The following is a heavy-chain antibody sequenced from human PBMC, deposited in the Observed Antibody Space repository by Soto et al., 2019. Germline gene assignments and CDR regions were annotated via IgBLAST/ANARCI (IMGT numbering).Heavy chain of an antibody. Sequence: GGSLRLSCAASGFTFSSYAMSWVRQAPGKGLEWVSAVSGSGDSAYYADSVKGRFNISRDNSTTTLFLQMHSLRAEDTAVYYCDIGYNYDTFDPWGQGTLVTVSS. D-gene: IGHD5-18*01. CDR3: DIGYNYDTFDP. V-gene: IGHV3-23*01. CDR2: VSGSGDSA. CDR1: GFTFSSYA. J-gene: IGHJ5*02.